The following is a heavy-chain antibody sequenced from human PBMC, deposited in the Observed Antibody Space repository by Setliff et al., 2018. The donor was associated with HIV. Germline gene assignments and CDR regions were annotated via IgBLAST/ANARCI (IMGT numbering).Heavy chain of an antibody. CDR2: VYARGSA. CDR1: GDSMNSVSYS. V-gene: IGHV4-61*09. CDR3: ARAKTIGSSALFLDP. D-gene: IGHD2-2*03. J-gene: IGHJ5*02. Sequence: PSETLSLTCTVYGDSMNSVSYSWAWLRQSAGKGPEWIGHVYARGSANYNPSLTSRVTISVPTSKNQFSLNLNSVTAADTATYYCARAKTIGSSALFLDPWGQGTQVTVS.